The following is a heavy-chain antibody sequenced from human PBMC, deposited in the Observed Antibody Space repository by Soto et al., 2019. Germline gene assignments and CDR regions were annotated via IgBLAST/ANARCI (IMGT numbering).Heavy chain of an antibody. CDR2: IWFDGNKE. CDR1: GFTFSGYD. CDR3: ARGMRQQAPDYFDY. D-gene: IGHD6-13*01. Sequence: QVHLVESGGGAVQPGRSLRLSCVASGFTFSGYDMHWVRHAPGKGLEWVSVIWFDGNKEYYADPVKGRFTISRDNSKNTLYLQMNSLRAEDTALYYCARGMRQQAPDYFDYWVQGTLVTVSS. J-gene: IGHJ4*02. V-gene: IGHV3-33*01.